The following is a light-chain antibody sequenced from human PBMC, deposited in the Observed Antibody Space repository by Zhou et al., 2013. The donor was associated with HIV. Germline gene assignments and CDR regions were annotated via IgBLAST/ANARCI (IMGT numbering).Light chain of an antibody. Sequence: ERVLTQSPATLSVSPGDRATLSCRASQTVSNHLAWYQQKPGQAPRLLIYGASTRATGIPARFSGSGSGTEFTLTISSLQSEDFAVYYCQQYHNWPPITFGPRDHDW. V-gene: IGKV3-15*01. CDR2: GAS. J-gene: IGKJ5*01. CDR3: QQYHNWPPIT. CDR1: QTVSNH.